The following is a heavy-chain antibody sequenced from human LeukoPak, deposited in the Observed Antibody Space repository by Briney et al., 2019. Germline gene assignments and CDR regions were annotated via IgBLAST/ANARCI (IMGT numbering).Heavy chain of an antibody. V-gene: IGHV3-7*01. CDR3: VRGLLEWLRLETYYFDA. CDR1: GFTFDDYA. D-gene: IGHD3-3*01. CDR2: IKTDGSQK. J-gene: IGHJ4*02. Sequence: GRSLRLSCEASGFTFDDYAMHWVRQAPGKGLEWVANIKTDGSQKYYVDSVKGRFSISRDNAKNSLYLQMNSLRADDTATYYCVRGLLEWLRLETYYFDAWGQGTLVIVSS.